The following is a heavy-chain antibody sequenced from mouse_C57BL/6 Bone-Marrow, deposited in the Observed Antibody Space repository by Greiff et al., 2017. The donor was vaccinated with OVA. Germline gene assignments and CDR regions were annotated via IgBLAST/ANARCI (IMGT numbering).Heavy chain of an antibody. D-gene: IGHD4-1*01. CDR3: SNWDGAWFAY. Sequence: VQLQQSGAELVRPGASVKLSCTASGFNIKDYYMHWVKQRPEQGLEWIGRIDPEDGDTEYAPKFQGKATLTADTSSNTAYLQLSSLTSEDTAVYYCSNWDGAWFAYWGRGTLVTVSA. V-gene: IGHV14-1*01. J-gene: IGHJ3*01. CDR1: GFNIKDYY. CDR2: IDPEDGDT.